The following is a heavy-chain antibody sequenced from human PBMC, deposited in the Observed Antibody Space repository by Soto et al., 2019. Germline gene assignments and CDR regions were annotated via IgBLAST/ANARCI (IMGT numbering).Heavy chain of an antibody. CDR3: AKGSSGWYVNFDY. CDR1: GYTFTGYY. Sequence: ASVKVSCKASGYTFTGYYMHWVRQAPGQGLEWMGWINPNSGGTNYAQKFQGWVTMTRDTSISTAYMELSRLRSDDTAVYYCAKGSSGWYVNFDYWGQRTLVTVSS. CDR2: INPNSGGT. V-gene: IGHV1-2*04. J-gene: IGHJ4*02. D-gene: IGHD6-19*01.